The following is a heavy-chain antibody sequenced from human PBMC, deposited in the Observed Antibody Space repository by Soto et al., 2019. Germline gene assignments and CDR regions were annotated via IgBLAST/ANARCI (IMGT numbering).Heavy chain of an antibody. Sequence: QVQLVQSGAGVKKPGTSVKVSCKASGYSFTSYGISWVRQAPGQGLEWMGWISAYNGNTKDAQKVQGRVTMTTHTSRSTAYRELRSLSSDDTAVYYSAREPNYLASWGQGTLVTVS. CDR3: AREPNYLAS. V-gene: IGHV1-18*01. CDR1: GYSFTSYG. J-gene: IGHJ4*02. CDR2: ISAYNGNT.